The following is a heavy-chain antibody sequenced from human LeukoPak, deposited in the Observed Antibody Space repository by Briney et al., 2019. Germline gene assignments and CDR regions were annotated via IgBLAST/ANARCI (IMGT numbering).Heavy chain of an antibody. CDR1: GFTFSSYA. V-gene: IGHV3-74*01. Sequence: GGSLRLSCAASGFTFSSYAMSWVRQAPGKGLVWVSHINGDGGSTSYADSVKGRFTISRDNAKNTLYLQMNSLRAEDTAVYYCARNKPLAPFDYWGQGTLVTVSS. J-gene: IGHJ4*02. CDR3: ARNKPLAPFDY. D-gene: IGHD1-14*01. CDR2: INGDGGST.